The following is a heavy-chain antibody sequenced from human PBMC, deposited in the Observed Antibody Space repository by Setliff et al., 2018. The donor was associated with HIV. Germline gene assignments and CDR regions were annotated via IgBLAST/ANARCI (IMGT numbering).Heavy chain of an antibody. CDR1: GFTLGTYG. Sequence: PGGSLRLSCAASGFTLGTYGMHWVRQAPGKGLEWVAVIWSDGSDKYYVDSVKGRFTISRDNSKNTLFLQMNSLRAEDTAVYYCAKEGGSSGHAGNFDFWGQGTLVTVS. J-gene: IGHJ4*02. D-gene: IGHD6-19*01. CDR3: AKEGGSSGHAGNFDF. CDR2: IWSDGSDK. V-gene: IGHV3-33*06.